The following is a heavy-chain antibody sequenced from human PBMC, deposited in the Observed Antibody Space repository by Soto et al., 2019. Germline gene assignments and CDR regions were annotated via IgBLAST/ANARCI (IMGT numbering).Heavy chain of an antibody. CDR1: GGTFSSYA. V-gene: IGHV1-69*13. Sequence: SVKVSCKASGGTFSSYAISWVRQAPGQGLEWMGGIIPIFGTANYAQKFQGRVTITADESTSTAYMELSSLRSEDTAVYYCARGEYCISTSCYGHGAYGMDVWGQGTTVTVSS. CDR3: ARGEYCISTSCYGHGAYGMDV. CDR2: IIPIFGTA. D-gene: IGHD2-2*01. J-gene: IGHJ6*02.